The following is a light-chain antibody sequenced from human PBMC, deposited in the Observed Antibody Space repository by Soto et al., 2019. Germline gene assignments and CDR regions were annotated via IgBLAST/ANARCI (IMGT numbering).Light chain of an antibody. CDR2: WAS. CDR1: QSVLYTSNNKNY. V-gene: IGKV4-1*01. CDR3: QQYYSTPLT. Sequence: DIVMTQSPDSLAVSLGERATINCKSRQSVLYTSNNKNYLAWYQQKPGQPSKLLIYWASTRESGVPDRFSGSGSGTDFTLTISSLQAEDVAVYYCQQYYSTPLTFGGGTKVDIK. J-gene: IGKJ4*01.